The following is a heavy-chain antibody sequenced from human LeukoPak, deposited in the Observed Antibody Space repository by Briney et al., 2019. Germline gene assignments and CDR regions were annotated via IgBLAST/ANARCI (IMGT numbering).Heavy chain of an antibody. Sequence: GGSLRLSCAASGFTFSSYAMHWVRQAPGKGLEWVAVISYDGSNKYYAYSVTGQFTISRDNSKITLDLEMNTLRADDTAVYYWALEGGRPGLWGKGTLVTVSS. D-gene: IGHD2-15*01. CDR2: ISYDGSNK. CDR3: ALEGGRPGL. J-gene: IGHJ4*02. CDR1: GFTFSSYA. V-gene: IGHV3-30*07.